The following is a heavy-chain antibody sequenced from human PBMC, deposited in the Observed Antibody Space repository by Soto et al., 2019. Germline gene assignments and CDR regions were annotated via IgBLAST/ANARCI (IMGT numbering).Heavy chain of an antibody. J-gene: IGHJ6*03. CDR3: AREGGYCSGGSCYSDPSGDYYYMDV. CDR1: GGSFSGYY. D-gene: IGHD2-15*01. Sequence: SETLSLTCAVYGGSFSGYYWSWIRQPPGKGLEWIGEINHSGSTNYNPSLKSRVTISVDTSKNQFSLKLSSVTAADTAVYYCAREGGYCSGGSCYSDPSGDYYYMDVWGKGTTVTVSS. V-gene: IGHV4-34*01. CDR2: INHSGST.